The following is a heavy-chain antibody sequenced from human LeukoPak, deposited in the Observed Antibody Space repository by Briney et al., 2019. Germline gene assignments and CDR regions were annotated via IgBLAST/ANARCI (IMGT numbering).Heavy chain of an antibody. CDR3: ARDHHIVVVTAIEHDAFDI. V-gene: IGHV3-48*01. J-gene: IGHJ3*02. CDR2: ISSSGSTI. D-gene: IGHD2-21*02. Sequence: GGSLRLSCAASGFTFSSYGMNWVRQAPGKGLEWVSDISSSGSTIYFADSVKGRFTISRDNAKNSLYLQMNSLRAEDTAVYYCARDHHIVVVTAIEHDAFDIWGQGTMVTVSS. CDR1: GFTFSSYG.